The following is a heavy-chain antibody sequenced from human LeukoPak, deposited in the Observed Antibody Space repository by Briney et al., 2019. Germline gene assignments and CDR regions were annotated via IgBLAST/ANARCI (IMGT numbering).Heavy chain of an antibody. CDR2: ISGSGGST. CDR1: GGSLSNYF. J-gene: IGHJ4*02. V-gene: IGHV3-23*01. CDR3: AKAVLLWYEYYFDY. Sequence: PSETLSLTCTVYGGSLSNYFWSWIRQPPGKGLEWVSAISGSGGSTYYADSVKGRFTISRDNSKNTLYLQMYSLRAEDTAVYYCAKAVLLWYEYYFDYWGQGTLVTVSS. D-gene: IGHD3-10*01.